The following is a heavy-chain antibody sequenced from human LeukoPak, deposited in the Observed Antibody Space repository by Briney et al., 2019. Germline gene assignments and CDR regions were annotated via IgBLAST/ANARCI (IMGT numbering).Heavy chain of an antibody. Sequence: GGSLRLSCAASGFTLSSYAMSWVRQAPGKGLEWVSAISGSGGSTYYADSVKGRFTISGDSSKNTLYLQMNSLRAEDTAVYYCARYFGGWYEDYWGQGTLVTVSS. CDR3: ARYFGGWYEDY. CDR1: GFTLSSYA. D-gene: IGHD3-9*01. J-gene: IGHJ4*02. V-gene: IGHV3-23*01. CDR2: ISGSGGST.